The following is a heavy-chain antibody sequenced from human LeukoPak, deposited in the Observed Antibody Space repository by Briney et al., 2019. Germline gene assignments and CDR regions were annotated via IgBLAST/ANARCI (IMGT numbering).Heavy chain of an antibody. J-gene: IGHJ4*02. D-gene: IGHD3-9*01. CDR3: AKYRVLTGPLPWY. CDR1: GFTFSSYA. V-gene: IGHV3-23*01. Sequence: PGGSVRLSCADSGFTFSSYAMSWVRQAPGKGLEWVSAISGSGGSTYYADSVKGRFTISRDNSKNTLYLQMNSLRAEDTAVYYCAKYRVLTGPLPWYWGQGTLVTVSS. CDR2: ISGSGGST.